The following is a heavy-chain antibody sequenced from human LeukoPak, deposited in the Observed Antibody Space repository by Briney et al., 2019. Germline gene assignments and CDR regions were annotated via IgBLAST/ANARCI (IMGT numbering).Heavy chain of an antibody. J-gene: IGHJ4*02. D-gene: IGHD3-22*01. CDR2: INSDGSST. V-gene: IGHV3-74*01. CDR3: ARVYYYDSSGYFPFDY. CDR1: GFTFSSYW. Sequence: GGSLRLSCAASGFTFSSYWMHWVRQAPGKGLVWVSRINSDGSSTSYADSVKGRFTISRDNAKNTLYLQKNSLRAEDTAVYYCARVYYYDSSGYFPFDYWGQGTLVTVSS.